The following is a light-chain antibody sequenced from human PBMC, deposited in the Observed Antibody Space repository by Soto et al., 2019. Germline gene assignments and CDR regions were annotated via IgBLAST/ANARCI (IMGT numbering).Light chain of an antibody. CDR3: QHYANWPLT. J-gene: IGKJ4*01. V-gene: IGKV3-15*01. CDR1: QSVSNN. Sequence: EIVMTQSPATLSVSPGERATLSCRASQSVSNNLAWYQQKPGQAPRLLISGASTRATGVPARFSGSASGTEFTLTITSLQSEDFAVYYCQHYANWPLTFGGG. CDR2: GAS.